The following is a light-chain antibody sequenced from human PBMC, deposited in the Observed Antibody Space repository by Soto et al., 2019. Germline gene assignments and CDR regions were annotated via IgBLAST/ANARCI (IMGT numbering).Light chain of an antibody. CDR3: QQYNSYSPT. CDR1: QSISIC. Sequence: DIQMTQSPSTLSPSVGDRATITCRASQSISICLAWYQQKPGKAPNLLIYNASRMDSGIPSRFSGSGSETDFTLTISSLQPGDSATYYCQQYNSYSPTFGQGTKVDIK. V-gene: IGKV1-5*01. J-gene: IGKJ1*01. CDR2: NAS.